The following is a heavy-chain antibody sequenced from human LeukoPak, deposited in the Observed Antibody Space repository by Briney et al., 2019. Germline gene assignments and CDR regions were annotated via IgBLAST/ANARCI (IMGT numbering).Heavy chain of an antibody. Sequence: ASVKVSCKASGYTFTGYYMHWVRQAPGQGLEWMGWINPNSGGTNYAQKFQGRVTMTRDTSISTAYMELSRLRSDDTAVYYCARHPRPIVVVPAAKVFWFDPWGQGTLVTASS. V-gene: IGHV1-2*02. CDR1: GYTFTGYY. CDR3: ARHPRPIVVVPAAKVFWFDP. CDR2: INPNSGGT. J-gene: IGHJ5*02. D-gene: IGHD2-2*01.